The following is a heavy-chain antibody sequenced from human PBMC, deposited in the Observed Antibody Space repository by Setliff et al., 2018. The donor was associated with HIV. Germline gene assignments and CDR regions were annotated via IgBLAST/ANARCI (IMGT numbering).Heavy chain of an antibody. V-gene: IGHV1-24*01. J-gene: IGHJ1*01. D-gene: IGHD3-22*01. CDR3: ATIRAYYYDSSGQEYFQH. CDR1: AYTLSELS. Sequence: ASVKVSCKVSAYTLSELSMHWVRQAPGEGLEWMGGFDPEDGETVYAQKFQGRVTMTEDTSTDTAYMELSSLRSEDTAMYYCATIRAYYYDSSGQEYFQHWGHGTLVTVSS. CDR2: FDPEDGET.